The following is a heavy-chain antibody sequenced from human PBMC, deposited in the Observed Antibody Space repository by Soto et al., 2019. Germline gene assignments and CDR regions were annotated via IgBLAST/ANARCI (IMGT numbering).Heavy chain of an antibody. J-gene: IGHJ2*01. D-gene: IGHD1-26*01. CDR3: GGRGWHFDL. V-gene: IGHV3-7*01. Sequence: EVQLVESGGGLVQPGGSLRLSCAASGITFSSYWMSWLRQAPSQGLEWVANIKEDGSEEHYVDSVKGRFTISRDNAKNSLYLQMNSLRDDDTAMYCVGGRGWHFDLWGRGTLVTVSS. CDR2: IKEDGSEE. CDR1: GITFSSYW.